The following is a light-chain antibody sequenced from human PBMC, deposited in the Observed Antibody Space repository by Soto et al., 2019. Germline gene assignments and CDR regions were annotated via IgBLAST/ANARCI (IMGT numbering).Light chain of an antibody. V-gene: IGLV1-40*01. CDR2: DNN. J-gene: IGLJ2*01. Sequence: QSVLTQPPSVSGAPGQRVTISCTGSSSNIGAGYDVHWYQQLPGTAPKLLIYDNNNRPSGVPERFSGSKSGTSASLAITGLQAEDEADYYCQSYDSSLSGVVFGGGTKLTVL. CDR3: QSYDSSLSGVV. CDR1: SSNIGAGYD.